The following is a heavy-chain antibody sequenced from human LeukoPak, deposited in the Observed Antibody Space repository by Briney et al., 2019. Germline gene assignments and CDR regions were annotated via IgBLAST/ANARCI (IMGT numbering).Heavy chain of an antibody. CDR1: GYTFTKYG. CDR3: ARGGLGSGWYFGAFDI. CDR2: INTDTGNP. V-gene: IGHV7-4-1*02. Sequence: ASVKVSCKASGYTFTKYGVYWVRQAPGQGLEWMGWINTDTGNPTYAQGFTGRFVFSLDTSVSTAYLEISSLKAEDTAFYYCARGGLGSGWYFGAFDIWGQGTMVTVSS. D-gene: IGHD6-19*01. J-gene: IGHJ3*02.